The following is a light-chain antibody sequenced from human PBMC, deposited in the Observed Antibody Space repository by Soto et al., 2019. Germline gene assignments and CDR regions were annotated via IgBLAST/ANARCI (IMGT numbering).Light chain of an antibody. Sequence: MVLTPSPGTLSFSPSERSTIYGGSSQSVRNNNLNWYQQKAGQAPRLLIYGASIRATGIPDRFSGSGSGTDFTLTISRLEPEDFALYFCQQYGSSAPITFGQGTRLEIK. CDR3: QQYGSSAPIT. CDR2: GAS. CDR1: QSVRNNN. V-gene: IGKV3-20*01. J-gene: IGKJ5*01.